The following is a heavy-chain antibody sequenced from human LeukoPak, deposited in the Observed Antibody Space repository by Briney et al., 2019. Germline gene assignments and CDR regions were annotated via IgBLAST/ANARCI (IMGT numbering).Heavy chain of an antibody. J-gene: IGHJ4*02. CDR1: GFTFSSYW. Sequence: PGGSLRLSCAASGFTFSSYWMSWVRQAPGKGLEWVANIKQDGSEKYYVDSVKGRFTISRDNAKNSLYPQMNSLRAEDTAVYYCAREGGGYCTNGVCPFDFDYWGQGTLVTVSS. CDR3: AREGGGYCTNGVCPFDFDY. D-gene: IGHD2-8*01. V-gene: IGHV3-7*01. CDR2: IKQDGSEK.